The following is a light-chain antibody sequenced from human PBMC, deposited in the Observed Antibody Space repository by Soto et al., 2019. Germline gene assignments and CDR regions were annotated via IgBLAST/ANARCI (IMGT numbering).Light chain of an antibody. J-gene: IGLJ2*01. CDR3: CSYADSYIVI. V-gene: IGLV2-11*01. Sequence: QSVLTQPPSVSGSPGQSVSISCTGTSSDVGYYNYVSWYQQHPGKAPQLMIYDVSRRPSGVPARFSGSKSGNTASLTISGLQAEDEADYYCCSYADSYIVIFGGGTKLTVL. CDR2: DVS. CDR1: SSDVGYYNY.